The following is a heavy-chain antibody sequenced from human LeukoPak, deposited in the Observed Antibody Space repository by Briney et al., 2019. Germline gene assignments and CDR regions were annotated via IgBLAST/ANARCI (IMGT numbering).Heavy chain of an antibody. J-gene: IGHJ4*02. D-gene: IGHD1-1*01. CDR1: GYTFTGYY. CDR3: ARGTGTTRGLHY. V-gene: IGHV1-2*02. Sequence: ASVKVSCKASGYTFTGYYMHWVRQAPGQGLEWMGWINPNSGGTNYAQKFQGRVTMTRDTSNSTAYMELSRLRSDDTAVYYCARGTGTTRGLHYWGQGTLVTVSS. CDR2: INPNSGGT.